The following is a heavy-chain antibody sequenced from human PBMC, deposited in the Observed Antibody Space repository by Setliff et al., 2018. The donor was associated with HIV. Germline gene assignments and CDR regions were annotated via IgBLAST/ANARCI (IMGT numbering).Heavy chain of an antibody. CDR2: IYYVGWS. Sequence: SATLSLTCSVSGASLQSYYWSWIRQPAGKGLQWIGRIYYVGWSKYNPSLEDRVTMSVDTSNNQFSLSPRSVTAADTAIYYCARSIHGGGSEPFDTWGQGILVTVSS. V-gene: IGHV4-4*07. D-gene: IGHD3-10*01. CDR1: GASLQSYY. CDR3: ARSIHGGGSEPFDT. J-gene: IGHJ5*02.